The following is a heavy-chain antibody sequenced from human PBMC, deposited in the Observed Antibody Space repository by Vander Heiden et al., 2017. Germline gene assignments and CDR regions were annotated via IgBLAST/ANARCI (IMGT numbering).Heavy chain of an antibody. CDR3: ARAGVPAAIGNWFDH. CDR2: IIPILGIA. J-gene: IGHJ5*02. V-gene: IGHV1-69*10. D-gene: IGHD2-2*02. CDR1: GVTFSSHP. Sequence: QVKLVQSGTEMKKPGSSVKVSCQGSGVTFSSHPISWVRQAPGQGLEWMGGIIPILGIANYAQKFQGRGTITADKSTSTAYMELSSLRSEDTAVYYCARAGVPAAIGNWFDHWGQGTLVTVSS.